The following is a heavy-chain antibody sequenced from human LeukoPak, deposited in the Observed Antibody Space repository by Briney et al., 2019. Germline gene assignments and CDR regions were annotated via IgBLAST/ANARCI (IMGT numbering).Heavy chain of an antibody. J-gene: IGHJ4*02. CDR1: GFTVSGNY. CDR2: IYSGGNT. Sequence: PGGSLRLSCAASGFTVSGNYMSWLRQAPGKGLEWVALIYSGGNTFYADSAKGRFTISRDNSKNTLYLQMNSLRAEDTAVYYCASGEWPRDYWGQGTLVTVSS. V-gene: IGHV3-53*01. CDR3: ASGEWPRDY. D-gene: IGHD3-10*01.